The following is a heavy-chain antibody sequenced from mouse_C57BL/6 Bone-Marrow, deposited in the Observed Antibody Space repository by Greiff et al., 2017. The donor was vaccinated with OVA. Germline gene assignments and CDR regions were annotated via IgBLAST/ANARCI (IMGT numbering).Heavy chain of an antibody. Sequence: EVKLMESGGGLVQPGGSLKLSCAASGFTFSDYYMYWVRQTPEKRLEWVAYISNGGGSTYYPDTVKGRFTISRDNAKNTLYLQMSRLKSEDTAMYYCARDYYGRAWFAYWGQGTLVTVSA. D-gene: IGHD1-1*01. CDR3: ARDYYGRAWFAY. J-gene: IGHJ3*01. CDR2: ISNGGGST. V-gene: IGHV5-12*01. CDR1: GFTFSDYY.